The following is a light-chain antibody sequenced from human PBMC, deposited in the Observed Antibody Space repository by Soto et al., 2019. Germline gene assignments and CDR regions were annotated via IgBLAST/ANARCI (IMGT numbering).Light chain of an antibody. CDR2: RNN. V-gene: IGLV1-47*01. Sequence: QSVLTQPPSASGTPGQRVPISCSGSRSNIGSNFVYWYQQLPGTAPKLLIYRNNQRPSGVPDRFSGSKSGTSGSLAISGLRSEDEADYYCAAWDDSLSGVVFGGGSKVTVL. CDR1: RSNIGSNF. CDR3: AAWDDSLSGVV. J-gene: IGLJ2*01.